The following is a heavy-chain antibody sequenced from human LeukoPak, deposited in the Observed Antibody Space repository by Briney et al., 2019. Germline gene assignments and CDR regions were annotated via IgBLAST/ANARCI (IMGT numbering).Heavy chain of an antibody. Sequence: GGSLRLSCAASGFTFSSYWMSWVRQAPGKGLEWVANIKQDGSEKYYVDSVKGRFTISRDNAKNSLYLQMNSLRAEDTAVYYCARDFHPDYGDYFDYWGQGTLVTVSS. CDR1: GFTFSSYW. V-gene: IGHV3-7*03. CDR2: IKQDGSEK. D-gene: IGHD4-17*01. CDR3: ARDFHPDYGDYFDY. J-gene: IGHJ4*02.